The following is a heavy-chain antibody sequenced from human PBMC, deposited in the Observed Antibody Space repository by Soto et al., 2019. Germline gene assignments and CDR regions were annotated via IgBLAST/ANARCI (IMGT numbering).Heavy chain of an antibody. CDR1: TSDDLG. CDR3: AKDSVPHYYYYYMDV. CDR2: ISGNSGSI. J-gene: IGHJ6*03. Sequence: TSDDLGGRWVRQPQKKGLEWVSGISGNSGSIGYADSVKGRFTISRDNAKNSLYLQMNSLRAEDTALYYCAKDSVPHYYYYYMDVWGKGTMVTVSS. V-gene: IGHV3-9*01. D-gene: IGHD2-2*01.